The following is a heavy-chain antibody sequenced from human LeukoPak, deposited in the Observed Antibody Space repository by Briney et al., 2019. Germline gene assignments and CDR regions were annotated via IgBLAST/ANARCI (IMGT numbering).Heavy chain of an antibody. Sequence: GGSLRLSCEASGFTFSSYSMNWVRQAPGKGLEWVSYISSRSGTIYYADSVKGRFTISRDNAKNSLYLQMNSLRAEDTAVYYCAREETSGDYWGQGTLVTVSS. CDR3: AREETSGDY. J-gene: IGHJ4*02. CDR2: ISSRSGTI. D-gene: IGHD6-25*01. CDR1: GFTFSSYS. V-gene: IGHV3-48*04.